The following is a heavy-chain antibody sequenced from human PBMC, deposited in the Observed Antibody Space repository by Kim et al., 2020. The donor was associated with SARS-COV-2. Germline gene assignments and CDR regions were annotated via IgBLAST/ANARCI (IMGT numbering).Heavy chain of an antibody. V-gene: IGHV3-11*06. J-gene: IGHJ3*02. CDR3: ARVDSSSWYGGGNDAFDI. D-gene: IGHD6-13*01. Sequence: KGRFTISRDNAKNSLYLQMNSLRAEDTAVYYCARVDSSSWYGGGNDAFDIWGQGTMVTVSS.